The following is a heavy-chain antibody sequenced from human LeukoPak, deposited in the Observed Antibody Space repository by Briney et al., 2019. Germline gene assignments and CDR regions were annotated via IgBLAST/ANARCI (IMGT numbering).Heavy chain of an antibody. J-gene: IGHJ6*04. V-gene: IGHV4-34*01. D-gene: IGHD6-13*01. CDR1: GGSFSGYY. CDR2: INHSGST. CDR3: AGIAAAHYYYYGMDV. Sequence: PSETLSLTCAVYGGSFSGYYWSWIRQPPGKGLEWIGEINHSGSTNYNPSLKSRVTISVDTSKNQFSLKLSSVTAADTAVYYCAGIAAAHYYYYGMDVWGKGTTVTVSS.